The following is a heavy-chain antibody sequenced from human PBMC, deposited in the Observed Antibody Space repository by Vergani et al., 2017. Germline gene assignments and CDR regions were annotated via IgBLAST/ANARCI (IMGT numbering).Heavy chain of an antibody. CDR1: GYTFTSYD. CDR3: ARDEPLPLVPFQGAFDI. CDR2: MNPNSGNT. D-gene: IGHD2-2*01. V-gene: IGHV1-8*01. Sequence: QVQLVQSGAEVKKPGASVKISCKASGYTFTSYDIHWVRQATGQGLEWMGWMNPNSGNTGYAQKFQGRVTMTRNTSISTAYMELSSLRSEDTAVYYCARDEPLPLVPFQGAFDIWGQGTMVTVSS. J-gene: IGHJ3*02.